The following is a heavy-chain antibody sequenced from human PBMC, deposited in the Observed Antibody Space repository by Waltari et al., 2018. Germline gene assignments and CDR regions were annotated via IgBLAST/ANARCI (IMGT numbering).Heavy chain of an antibody. CDR3: ARVGGSYYDEGDY. D-gene: IGHD1-26*01. V-gene: IGHV3-48*03. CDR2: ISSSGSTI. Sequence: EVQLVASGGGLVQPGGSLRLSCAASGFTFSSYEMNWVRQAPGKGLEWVSYISSSGSTIYYADSVKGRFTISRDNAKNSLYLQMNSLRAEDTAVYYCARVGGSYYDEGDYWGQGTLVTVSS. J-gene: IGHJ4*02. CDR1: GFTFSSYE.